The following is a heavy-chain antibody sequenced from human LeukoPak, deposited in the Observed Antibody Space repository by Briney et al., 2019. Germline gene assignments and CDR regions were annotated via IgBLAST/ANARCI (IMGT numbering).Heavy chain of an antibody. J-gene: IGHJ6*03. D-gene: IGHD3-9*01. V-gene: IGHV3-30*04. CDR1: GFTFSTYA. CDR3: AKGEQGYYDILTGCYEADYYYMDV. Sequence: GGSLRLSCAASGFTFSTYAMHWVRQAPGKGLDWVAVVSFHGTDKFYADSVKGRFTISRDNSKNTLYLQMNSLIPEDTAVYYCAKGEQGYYDILTGCYEADYYYMDVWGKGTTVTVSS. CDR2: VSFHGTDK.